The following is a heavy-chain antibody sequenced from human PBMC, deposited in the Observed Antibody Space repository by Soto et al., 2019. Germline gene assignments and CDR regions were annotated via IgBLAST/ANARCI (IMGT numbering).Heavy chain of an antibody. CDR2: ISYDESNK. J-gene: IGHJ4*02. CDR3: ASRRNGDYGGD. D-gene: IGHD4-17*01. Sequence: QVQLVESGGGVVQPGRSLRLSCAASGLTFSSYAFHWVRQAPGKGLEWVAVISYDESNKYYADSVKGRFTISRDNSKNTRYLQMNSLRTEDTAVYYCASRRNGDYGGDWGQGTLVTVSS. V-gene: IGHV3-30-3*01. CDR1: GLTFSSYA.